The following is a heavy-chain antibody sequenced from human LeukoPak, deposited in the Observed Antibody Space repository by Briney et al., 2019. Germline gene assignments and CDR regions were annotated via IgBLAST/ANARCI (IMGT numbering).Heavy chain of an antibody. V-gene: IGHV1-46*03. CDR3: ARSALTIVVVVAADEYYFDY. J-gene: IGHJ4*02. CDR1: GYTFTSYY. CDR2: INPSGDST. Sequence: ASVKVSCKASGYTFTSYYMHWVRQAPGQGLEWMGIINPSGDSTSYAQKFQGRVTMTRDTSTSTVYMELSSLRSEDTAVYYCARSALTIVVVVAADEYYFDYWGQGTLVTVSS. D-gene: IGHD2-15*01.